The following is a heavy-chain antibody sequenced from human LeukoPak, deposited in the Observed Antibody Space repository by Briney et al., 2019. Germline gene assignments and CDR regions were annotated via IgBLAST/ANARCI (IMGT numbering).Heavy chain of an antibody. CDR1: GYTFTGYY. D-gene: IGHD3-22*01. Sequence: ASVKVSCKASGYTFTGYYMHWVRQVPGQGLEWMGWINPNSGGTNYAQKFQGRVTMTRDTSISTAYMELSRLRSDDTAVYYCARGSYDSSGYFGYWGQGTLVTVSS. V-gene: IGHV1-2*02. CDR3: ARGSYDSSGYFGY. CDR2: INPNSGGT. J-gene: IGHJ4*02.